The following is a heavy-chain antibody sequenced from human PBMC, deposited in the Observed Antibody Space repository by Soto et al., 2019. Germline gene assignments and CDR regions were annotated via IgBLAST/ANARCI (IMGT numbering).Heavy chain of an antibody. Sequence: PSETLSLTCTVSGGPINSGSYYWGWIRQPPGKGLEWIGSIHYSGNTYYNPSLKSRVTVSVDTSKNQFSLKLSSVTAADTAVYDCASSGWWYFDYWGQGTLVTVSS. D-gene: IGHD6-19*01. CDR3: ASSGWWYFDY. V-gene: IGHV4-39*01. CDR1: GGPINSGSYY. J-gene: IGHJ4*02. CDR2: IHYSGNT.